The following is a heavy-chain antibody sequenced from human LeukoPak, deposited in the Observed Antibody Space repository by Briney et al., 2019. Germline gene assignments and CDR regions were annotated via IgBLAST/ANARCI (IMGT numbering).Heavy chain of an antibody. D-gene: IGHD2-2*01. CDR2: IVVGSGNT. CDR3: TAGYLPAANYYYYYYMDV. Sequence: SVKVSCKASGFTFTSSAVQWVRQARGQRLECIGCIVVGSGNTNYAQKFQERVTITRDMSTSTAYMELSSLRSEDTAVYYCTAGYLPAANYYYYYYMDVWGKGTTVTVSS. CDR1: GFTFTSSA. J-gene: IGHJ6*03. V-gene: IGHV1-58*01.